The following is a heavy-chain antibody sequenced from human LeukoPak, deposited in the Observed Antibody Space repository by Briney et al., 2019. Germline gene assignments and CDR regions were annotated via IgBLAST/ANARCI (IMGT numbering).Heavy chain of an antibody. CDR3: ARDPWGSSCYCYFDY. V-gene: IGHV3-48*01. D-gene: IGHD3-22*01. CDR1: GFTFSSYS. CDR2: ISSSSSTI. J-gene: IGHJ4*02. Sequence: GGSLRLSCAASGFTFSSYSMNWVRQAPGKGLEWVSYISSSSSTIKYADSVKGRFTISRDNAKNSLYLQMNSLRAEDTAMYYCARDPWGSSCYCYFDYWGQGTLVTVSS.